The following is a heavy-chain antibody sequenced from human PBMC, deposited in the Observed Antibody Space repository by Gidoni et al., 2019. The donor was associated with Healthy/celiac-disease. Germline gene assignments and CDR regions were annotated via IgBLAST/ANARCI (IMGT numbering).Heavy chain of an antibody. D-gene: IGHD6-19*01. CDR1: GYTFTSYG. CDR2: GSAYTCNP. J-gene: IGHJ4*02. CDR3: ARYPPIAVAGTFYS. V-gene: IGHV1-18*01. Sequence: QVQLVQSGAEVKKPGASVKVSCKASGYTFTSYGISWVRQAPGQGLEWMGWGSAYTCNPPSPQTLQGRLPIPPATSPRPPYMVLRRLRSDAPAVYYCARYPPIAVAGTFYSWAQGPLFPVSP.